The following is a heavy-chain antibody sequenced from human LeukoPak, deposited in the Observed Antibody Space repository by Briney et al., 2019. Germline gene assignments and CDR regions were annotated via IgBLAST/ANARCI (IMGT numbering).Heavy chain of an antibody. J-gene: IGHJ4*02. CDR2: ISGSGGST. Sequence: PGASLRLSCAASGFTFSSYAMSWVRQAPGKGLEWVSAISGSGGSTYYADSVKGRFTISRDNSKNTLYLQMNSLRAEDTAVYYCAKDQTGTTHSTFDYWGQGTLVTVSS. CDR1: GFTFSSYA. V-gene: IGHV3-23*01. CDR3: AKDQTGTTHSTFDY. D-gene: IGHD1-14*01.